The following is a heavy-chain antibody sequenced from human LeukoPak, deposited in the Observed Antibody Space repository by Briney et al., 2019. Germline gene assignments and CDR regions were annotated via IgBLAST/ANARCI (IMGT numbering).Heavy chain of an antibody. CDR2: IYYSGST. V-gene: IGHV4-59*01. Sequence: SETLSLTCAVYGGSFSGYHWSWIRQPPGKGLEWIGYIYYSGSTNYNPSLKSRLTMSVDRSKNQFSLKLSSVTAADTAVYYCARVFALSVNDAFDMWGQGTMVTVSS. J-gene: IGHJ3*02. CDR3: ARVFALSVNDAFDM. CDR1: GGSFSGYH. D-gene: IGHD2/OR15-2a*01.